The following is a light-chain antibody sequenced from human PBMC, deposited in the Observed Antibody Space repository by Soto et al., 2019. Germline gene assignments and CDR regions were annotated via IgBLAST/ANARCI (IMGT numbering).Light chain of an antibody. Sequence: EIVLTQSPGTLFLSPGERATLSCRASQSVSSNYLAWYQQKPGQAPRLLIYDASSRATGIPDRFSGSGSGTDFTLTISRLEPEDFAVYYCQQYGGSPRTFGQGTKVEVK. CDR1: QSVSSNY. CDR2: DAS. J-gene: IGKJ1*01. V-gene: IGKV3-20*01. CDR3: QQYGGSPRT.